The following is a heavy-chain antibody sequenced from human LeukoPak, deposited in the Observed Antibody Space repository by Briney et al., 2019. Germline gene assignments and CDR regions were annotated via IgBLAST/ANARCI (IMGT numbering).Heavy chain of an antibody. CDR3: AGYWGRYYPHYYYGMDV. V-gene: IGHV4-34*01. CDR1: GGSFSGYY. CDR2: INHSGST. Sequence: SETLSLTCAVYGGSFSGYYWSWIRQPPGKGLEWIGEINHSGSTNYNPSLKSRVTISVDTSKNQFPLKLSSVTAADTAVYYCAGYWGRYYPHYYYGMDVWGQGTTVTVSS. D-gene: IGHD3-22*01. J-gene: IGHJ6*02.